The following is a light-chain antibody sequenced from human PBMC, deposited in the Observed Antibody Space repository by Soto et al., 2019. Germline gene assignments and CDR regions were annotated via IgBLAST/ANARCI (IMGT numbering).Light chain of an antibody. CDR2: GAS. CDR1: QSVSSSR. CDR3: QQYGGSPAIT. J-gene: IGKJ5*01. Sequence: DIVLTQSPATLSLSPWERATLSCGASQSVSSSRLAWYQQKPALAPRLLIYGASSRATGIPDRFRASASGTDFTLTISRLEPEDFAVYFCQQYGGSPAITFGQGTRLEIK. V-gene: IGKV3D-20*01.